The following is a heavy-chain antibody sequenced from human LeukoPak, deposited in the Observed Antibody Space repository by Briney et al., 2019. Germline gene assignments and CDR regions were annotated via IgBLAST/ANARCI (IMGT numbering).Heavy chain of an antibody. CDR2: ISSSGGSS. Sequence: PGGSLRLSCAASGFTFSSYAMSWVRQAPGKGLEWVSAISSSGGSSYNADSVKGRFTNSRDNSKNTLYLQMNSLRAEDTAVYYCASQGFKIFGVAPPPFDYWGQGTLVTVSS. V-gene: IGHV3-23*01. D-gene: IGHD3-3*01. CDR1: GFTFSSYA. CDR3: ASQGFKIFGVAPPPFDY. J-gene: IGHJ4*02.